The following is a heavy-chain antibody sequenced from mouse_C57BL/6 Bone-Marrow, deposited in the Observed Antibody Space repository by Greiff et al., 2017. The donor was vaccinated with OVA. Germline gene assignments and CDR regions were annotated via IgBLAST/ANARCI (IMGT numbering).Heavy chain of an antibody. Sequence: QVQLQQSGAELARPGASVKLSCKASGYTFTSSGISWVKQRTGQGLEWIGEIYPRSGDTYYNEKFKGKATLTADESSSTAYMELRSLTSEDSAVYFCARGAYSSSYDYWGQGTTLTVSS. D-gene: IGHD1-1*01. V-gene: IGHV1-81*01. J-gene: IGHJ2*01. CDR2: IYPRSGDT. CDR1: GYTFTSSG. CDR3: ARGAYSSSYDY.